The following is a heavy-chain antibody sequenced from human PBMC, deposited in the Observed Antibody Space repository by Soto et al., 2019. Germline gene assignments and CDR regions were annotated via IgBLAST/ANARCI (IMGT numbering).Heavy chain of an antibody. CDR3: AKDLYSGSYCAFDY. CDR1: GFTFSSYA. CDR2: ISASGGST. V-gene: IGHV3-23*01. D-gene: IGHD1-26*01. J-gene: IGHJ4*02. Sequence: EVQLLESGGGLVQPGGSLRLSCAASGFTFSSYAMSWVRQAPGKGLEWVSAISASGGSTYYADSVKGRFTISRDNSKNTLYLQMSSLRAEDTAVHYCAKDLYSGSYCAFDYWGQGTLVTVSS.